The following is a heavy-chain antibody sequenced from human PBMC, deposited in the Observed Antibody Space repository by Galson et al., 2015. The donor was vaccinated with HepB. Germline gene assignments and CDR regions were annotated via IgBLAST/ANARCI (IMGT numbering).Heavy chain of an antibody. CDR3: SSRRVRGVFNFDY. Sequence: SLRLSCAGSGFNFDDYAMHWVRQAPGKGLEWVSGISWNGRTRVYADSVKGRFTISRDNAKNSLYLQMNSLRLEDTAFYYCSSRRVRGVFNFDYWGLGTLVTVSS. J-gene: IGHJ4*02. D-gene: IGHD3-10*01. CDR1: GFNFDDYA. V-gene: IGHV3-9*01. CDR2: ISWNGRTR.